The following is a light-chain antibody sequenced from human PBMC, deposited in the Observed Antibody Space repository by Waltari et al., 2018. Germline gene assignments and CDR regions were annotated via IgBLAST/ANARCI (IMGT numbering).Light chain of an antibody. CDR1: QNIPTW. V-gene: IGKV1-5*03. CDR3: QQYNSYSGT. CDR2: RAS. J-gene: IGKJ1*01. Sequence: IQMTQSPSTLSASVRDRVTITCRASQNIPTWLALDQQRPGRGPNLLIYRASSVESGAPSRFSGSGSGTEFTLTISSLQPDDFATYYCQQYNSYSGTVGQGTKVEIK.